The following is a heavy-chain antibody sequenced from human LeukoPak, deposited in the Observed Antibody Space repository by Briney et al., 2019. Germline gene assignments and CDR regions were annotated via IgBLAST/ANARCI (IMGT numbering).Heavy chain of an antibody. CDR1: GGSISSGGYY. CDR2: IYYSGST. Sequence: SETLSLTCAVSGGSISSGGYYWSWIRQHPGKGLEWIGYIYYSGSTYYNPPLKSRVTISVDTSKNQFSLKLSSVTAADTAVYYCARMRYSGSYIDYWGQGTLVTVSS. D-gene: IGHD1-26*01. J-gene: IGHJ4*02. CDR3: ARMRYSGSYIDY. V-gene: IGHV4-31*11.